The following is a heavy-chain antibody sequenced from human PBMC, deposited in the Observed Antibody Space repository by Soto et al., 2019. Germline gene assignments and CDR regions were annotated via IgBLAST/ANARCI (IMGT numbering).Heavy chain of an antibody. J-gene: IGHJ4*02. Sequence: QVQLLESGGGVVQPGRSLRLSCAASGFTFSSYGMHWVRQAPGKGLEWVAVIWYDGSNKYYADSVKGRFTISRDNSKNTLYLQMNSLRAEDTVVYYCARDVDTAPGPGPDYWGQGTLVTVSS. CDR1: GFTFSSYG. V-gene: IGHV3-33*01. CDR2: IWYDGSNK. CDR3: ARDVDTAPGPGPDY. D-gene: IGHD5-18*01.